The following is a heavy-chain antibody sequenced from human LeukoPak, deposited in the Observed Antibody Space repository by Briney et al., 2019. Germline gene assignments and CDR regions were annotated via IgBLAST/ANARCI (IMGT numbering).Heavy chain of an antibody. CDR3: ARGGGLDV. CDR2: INSDGSEG. D-gene: IGHD3-16*01. Sequence: GGSLRLSCAVSGFTFSGFWMSWSRQAPGKGLEWVASINSDGSEGYYADVVKGRFTISRDNAKNSLYLQMSNLRAEDTAVYFCARGGGLDVWGQGATVTVSS. J-gene: IGHJ6*02. CDR1: GFTFSGFW. V-gene: IGHV3-7*03.